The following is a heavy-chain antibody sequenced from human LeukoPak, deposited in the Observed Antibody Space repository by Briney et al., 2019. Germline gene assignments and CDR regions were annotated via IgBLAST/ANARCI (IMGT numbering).Heavy chain of an antibody. D-gene: IGHD3-9*01. V-gene: IGHV3-33*01. CDR1: GFTFSSYG. Sequence: GGSLRLSCAASGFTFSSYGMQWAGQAPGKGLEWVAVMWYDGSNKYYADSVKGRFTISRNNSKNTLYLQTNSLRAEDTAVYYCARDGGHYDILTGYFDTGNHFDYWGQGTLVTVSS. CDR3: ARDGGHYDILTGYFDTGNHFDY. CDR2: MWYDGSNK. J-gene: IGHJ4*02.